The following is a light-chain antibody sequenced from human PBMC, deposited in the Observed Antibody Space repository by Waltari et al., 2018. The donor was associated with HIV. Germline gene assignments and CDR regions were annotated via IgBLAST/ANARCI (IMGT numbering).Light chain of an antibody. Sequence: DFQMTQSPATLSASVGDRVTITCRASQSLSSWLAWYQQKPGKAPKVLIYKASSLGSGVPSRLSGSGSGTEFTLTISSLQPADFATYYCQQYDSYPLTFGGGTKVEIK. CDR2: KAS. CDR3: QQYDSYPLT. CDR1: QSLSSW. V-gene: IGKV1-5*03. J-gene: IGKJ4*01.